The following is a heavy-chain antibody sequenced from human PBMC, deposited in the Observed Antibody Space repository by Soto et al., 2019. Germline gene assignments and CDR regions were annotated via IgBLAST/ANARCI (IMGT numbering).Heavy chain of an antibody. D-gene: IGHD5-12*01. CDR3: ARGRVDRGELDL. CDR2: IWYDARNK. CDR1: GFTCSTYG. V-gene: IGHV3-33*01. Sequence: VQLVGSGGGVVQPGRSLRLSCAASGFTCSTYGMYWVRQGPGKGLELVAVIWYDARNKYYADSVKGRFTISRDNSETTLYLPMNSLRAEDTAVYYCARGRVDRGELDLWGQGTLVNVSS. J-gene: IGHJ4*02.